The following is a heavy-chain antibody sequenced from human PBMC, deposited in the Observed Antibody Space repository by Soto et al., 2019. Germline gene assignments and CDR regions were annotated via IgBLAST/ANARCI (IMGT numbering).Heavy chain of an antibody. CDR1: GGSINTFY. CDR2: IVSSGST. Sequence: PSETLSLTWTVSGGSINTFYWGWVRPPAGKGLEWIGRIVSSGSTSFNPSLESRLAMSVDTSKNHFSLNLSSVTAADMAVYYCAREGSYSAYNFAHGIQLWSFDFWGQGALVTVS. J-gene: IGHJ4*02. V-gene: IGHV4-4*07. D-gene: IGHD5-12*01. CDR3: AREGSYSAYNFAHGIQLWSFDF.